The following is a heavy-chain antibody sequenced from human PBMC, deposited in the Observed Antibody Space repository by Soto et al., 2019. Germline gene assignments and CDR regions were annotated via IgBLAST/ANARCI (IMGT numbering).Heavy chain of an antibody. V-gene: IGHV3-74*01. Sequence: PGGSLRLSCAASGFSLSSNWMHWVRQVPGKGLVWVSRIDDEGSGTSYADSVKGRFTISRDNAKNTLYLQMNSLRAEDTAVYYCATVFDFWGQGTLVTVSS. CDR3: ATVFDF. J-gene: IGHJ4*02. CDR2: IDDEGSGT. CDR1: GFSLSSNW.